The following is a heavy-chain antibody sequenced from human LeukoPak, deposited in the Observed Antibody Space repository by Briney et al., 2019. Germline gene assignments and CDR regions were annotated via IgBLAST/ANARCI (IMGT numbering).Heavy chain of an antibody. CDR1: GGSVSSYY. CDR3: ARESGIAAAGTAYYYYGMDV. J-gene: IGHJ6*02. V-gene: IGHV4-4*07. CDR2: IYNSGST. Sequence: SQTLSLTCTVSGGSVSSYYWSWIRQPPGKGLEWIGRIYNSGSTNYNPSLKSRVTMSVDTSKNQFSLKLSSVTAAATAVYYCARESGIAAAGTAYYYYGMDVWGQGTTVTVSS. D-gene: IGHD6-13*01.